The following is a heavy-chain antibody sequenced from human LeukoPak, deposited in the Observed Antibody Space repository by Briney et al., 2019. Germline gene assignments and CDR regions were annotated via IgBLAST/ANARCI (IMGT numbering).Heavy chain of an antibody. CDR3: ASTTVTTRRFDY. D-gene: IGHD4-17*01. Sequence: SETLSLTCTVSGDSISSSSYYWGWIRQPPGKGLEWIGYIYYSGSTYYNPSLKSRATISVDTSKNQFSLKLSSVTAADTAVYYCASTTVTTRRFDYWGQGTLVTVSS. V-gene: IGHV4-30-4*08. CDR1: GDSISSSSYY. CDR2: IYYSGST. J-gene: IGHJ4*02.